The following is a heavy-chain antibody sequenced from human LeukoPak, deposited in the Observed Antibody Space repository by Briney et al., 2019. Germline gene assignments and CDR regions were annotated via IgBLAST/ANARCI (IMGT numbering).Heavy chain of an antibody. J-gene: IGHJ6*04. V-gene: IGHV3-30*04. CDR2: ISYDGSNK. D-gene: IGHD6-25*01. Sequence: PGGSLRLSCAASGFTFSSYAMHWVRQAPGKGLEWVAVISYDGSNKYYADPVKGRFTISRDNSKNTLYLQMNSLRAEDTAVYYCARERLPDYYYGMDVWGKGTTVTVSS. CDR1: GFTFSSYA. CDR3: ARERLPDYYYGMDV.